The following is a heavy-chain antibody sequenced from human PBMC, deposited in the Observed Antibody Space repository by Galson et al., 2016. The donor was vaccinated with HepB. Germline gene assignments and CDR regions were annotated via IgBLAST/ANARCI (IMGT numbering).Heavy chain of an antibody. V-gene: IGHV3-74*01. CDR3: ASSVRGSGSPPGGY. J-gene: IGHJ4*02. D-gene: IGHD3-10*01. CDR2: INTDGSST. CDR1: GFTFSSHW. Sequence: SLRLSCAASGFTFSSHWMHWVRQAPGKGLVWVSRINTDGSSTSYADSVKGRFTISRDNAKNTLYLQMNSLRAEDTAAYYCASSVRGSGSPPGGYWGQGILVTVSS.